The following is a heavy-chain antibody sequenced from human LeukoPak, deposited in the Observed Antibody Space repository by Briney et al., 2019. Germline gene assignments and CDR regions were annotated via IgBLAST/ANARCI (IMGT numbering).Heavy chain of an antibody. Sequence: SVKVSCKASGGTFSSYAISWVRQAPGQGLEWMGGIIPIFGTANYAQKFQGRVTITADESTSTAYMELSSLRSEDTAVYYCARGEVVVAATGMDVWGKGTTVTVSS. CDR3: ARGEVVVAATGMDV. V-gene: IGHV1-69*13. CDR2: IIPIFGTA. J-gene: IGHJ6*03. CDR1: GGTFSSYA. D-gene: IGHD2-15*01.